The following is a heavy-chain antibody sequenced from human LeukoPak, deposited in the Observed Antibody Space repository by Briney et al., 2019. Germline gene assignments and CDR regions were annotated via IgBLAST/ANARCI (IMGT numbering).Heavy chain of an antibody. Sequence: GGSLRLSCAASGFTFSSYGMHWVRQAPGKGLEWVAFIRYDGSNKYYADSVKGRFTISRDDSKNTLYLQMNSLRAEDTAVYYCARGLYYYDSSGHTYFDYWGQGTLVTVSS. CDR2: IRYDGSNK. V-gene: IGHV3-30*02. CDR3: ARGLYYYDSSGHTYFDY. D-gene: IGHD3-22*01. CDR1: GFTFSSYG. J-gene: IGHJ4*02.